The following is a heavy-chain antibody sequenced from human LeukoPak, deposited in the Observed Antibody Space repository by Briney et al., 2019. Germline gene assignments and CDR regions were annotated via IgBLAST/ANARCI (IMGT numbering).Heavy chain of an antibody. J-gene: IGHJ3*02. CDR1: GFTFSSYW. V-gene: IGHV3-74*01. CDR3: ARGSSGWSAGGQDAFDI. D-gene: IGHD6-19*01. Sequence: GGSLRLSCAASGFTFSSYWMHWVRQAPGKGLVWVSRINSDGSSTSYADSVKGRFTISRDNAKNTLYLQMNSLRAEDTAVYYCARGSSGWSAGGQDAFDIWGQGTMVTVSS. CDR2: INSDGSST.